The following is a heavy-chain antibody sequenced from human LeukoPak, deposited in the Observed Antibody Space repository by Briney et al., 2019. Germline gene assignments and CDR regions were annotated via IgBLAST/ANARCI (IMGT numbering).Heavy chain of an antibody. CDR1: GGTFSSYA. CDR2: IIPIFGRA. Sequence: SVKVSCKASGGTFSSYAISWVRQAPGQGLEWMGGIIPIFGRANYAQKFQGRVTITADESTSTAYMELSSLRSEDTAVYYCAREKDIVVVPAATGHSDYWGQGTLVTVSS. V-gene: IGHV1-69*13. CDR3: AREKDIVVVPAATGHSDY. J-gene: IGHJ4*02. D-gene: IGHD2-2*01.